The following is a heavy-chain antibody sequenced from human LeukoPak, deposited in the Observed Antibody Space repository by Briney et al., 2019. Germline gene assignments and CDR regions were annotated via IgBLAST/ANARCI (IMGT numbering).Heavy chain of an antibody. V-gene: IGHV3-48*03. CDR2: INYNGRAI. CDR3: ARDEYSSSWRNPAGWYFDL. Sequence: GGSLRLSCVASGFTFRSYEMNWVRQAPGKGLEWVSYINYNGRAIYYADSVKGRFTISRDNAKNSLYLQMNSLRSEDTAVYYCARDEYSSSWRNPAGWYFDLWGRGTLVTVSS. CDR1: GFTFRSYE. D-gene: IGHD6-13*01. J-gene: IGHJ2*01.